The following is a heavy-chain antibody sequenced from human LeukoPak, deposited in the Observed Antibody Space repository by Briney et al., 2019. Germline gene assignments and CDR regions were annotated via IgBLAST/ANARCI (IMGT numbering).Heavy chain of an antibody. V-gene: IGHV4-39*07. D-gene: IGHD3-10*01. J-gene: IGHJ4*02. CDR1: GGSISSSSYY. Sequence: ASETLSLTCTVSGGSISSSSYYWGWIRQPPGKGLEWIGSIYYSGSTYYNPSLKRRVTISVDTSKNQFSLKLSSVTAADTAVYYCASYGSGSYHLGEYYFDYWGQGTLVTVSS. CDR3: ASYGSGSYHLGEYYFDY. CDR2: IYYSGST.